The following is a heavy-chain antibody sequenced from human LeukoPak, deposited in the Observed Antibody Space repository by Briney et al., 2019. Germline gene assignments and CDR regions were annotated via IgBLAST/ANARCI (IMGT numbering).Heavy chain of an antibody. CDR3: ARRGYYYDSRGYYYFDY. J-gene: IGHJ4*02. CDR1: GGSIRSYY. D-gene: IGHD3-22*01. V-gene: IGHV4-59*01. Sequence: SETLSLTCTVSGGSIRSYYWGWIRQPPGEGLEWIGDIHHSGSTDYKPSLKSRVTISVDTSKNQFSLKLSSVTAAYTAVYHCARRGYYYDSRGYYYFDYWGQGTLVTVSS. CDR2: IHHSGST.